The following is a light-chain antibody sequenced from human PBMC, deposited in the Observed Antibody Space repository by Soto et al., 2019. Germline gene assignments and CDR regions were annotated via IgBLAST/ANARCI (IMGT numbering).Light chain of an antibody. CDR2: GAS. J-gene: IGKJ5*01. CDR3: QQYNNWPPIT. CDR1: ERIYSAY. Sequence: EVVLTQSPGTLSLSRGERATLSCRASERIYSAYLAWYQQKPGQAPRLLIYGASNRATGIPDRISGSGSGTDFTLTISRLEPEDFAVYYCQQYNNWPPITFGQGTRLEIK. V-gene: IGKV3-20*01.